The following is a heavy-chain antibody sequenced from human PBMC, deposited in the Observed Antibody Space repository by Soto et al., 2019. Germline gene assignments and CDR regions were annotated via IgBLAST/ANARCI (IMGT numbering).Heavy chain of an antibody. CDR1: GFTFSSYG. CDR3: ARAPIQSYFDY. J-gene: IGHJ4*02. Sequence: GGSLRLSCAASGFTFSSYGMHWVRQAPGKGLEWVALILFDGSNKYYADSVKGRFTISRDNSMNTLYLQMNSLRAEDTAVYYCARAPIQSYFDYWGQGTLVTV. CDR2: ILFDGSNK. V-gene: IGHV3-33*01.